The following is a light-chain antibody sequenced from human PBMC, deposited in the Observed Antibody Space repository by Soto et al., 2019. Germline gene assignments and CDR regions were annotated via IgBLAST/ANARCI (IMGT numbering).Light chain of an antibody. CDR2: GAS. CDR3: QQYGSSPPLVT. CDR1: QSVSSSY. V-gene: IGKV3-20*01. J-gene: IGKJ3*01. Sequence: EIVLTQSPGTLSLSPGERATLSCRASQSVSSSYLAWYQQKPGQAPRLLIYGASSRATGIPDRFSGSGSGTDFTLTISRLEPEDFAVYYCQQYGSSPPLVTFGRGTKVDIK.